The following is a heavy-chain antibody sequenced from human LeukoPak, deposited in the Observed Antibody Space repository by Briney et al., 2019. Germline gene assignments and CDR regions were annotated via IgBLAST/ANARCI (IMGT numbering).Heavy chain of an antibody. J-gene: IGHJ6*03. V-gene: IGHV4-39*01. CDR2: INYSGST. Sequence: PSEPLSLTCTVSGGSISSSTYYWGWVRQPPGKGLERIGNINYSGSTYYNPSLSSRVTISTDTSKNHFSLKLSSVTAADTAVFYCARQLAQYNYYMDVWGKGTTVIVSS. CDR3: ARQLAQYNYYMDV. CDR1: GGSISSSTYY.